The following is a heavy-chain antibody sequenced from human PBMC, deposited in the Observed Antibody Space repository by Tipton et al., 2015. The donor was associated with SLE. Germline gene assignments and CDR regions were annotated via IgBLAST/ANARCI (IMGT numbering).Heavy chain of an antibody. Sequence: LRLSCSVSGVSIGTSRYYWSWIRQPPGKGLEWIGEINHSGSTSYNPSLKSRVTISVDTSKNQFSLKLSSVTAADTAVYYCARGLRITMNRPIFDYWGQGTLVTVSS. CDR2: INHSGST. CDR3: ARGLRITMNRPIFDY. CDR1: GVSIGTSRYY. J-gene: IGHJ4*02. D-gene: IGHD3-22*01. V-gene: IGHV4-34*01.